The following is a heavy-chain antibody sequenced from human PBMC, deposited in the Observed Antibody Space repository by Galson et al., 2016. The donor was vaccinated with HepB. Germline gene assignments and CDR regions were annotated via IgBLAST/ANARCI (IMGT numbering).Heavy chain of an antibody. J-gene: IGHJ4*02. D-gene: IGHD3-3*01. CDR3: ARQSRFLEWLVSYHFDF. V-gene: IGHV4-39*01. CDR1: GASIDRITYY. Sequence: LVKPTQTLSLTCTVSGASIDRITYYWGWIRQPPGKGLEWIGSVHYSGSTYYNPSLKSRISMSVDTSKNHFSLTLSSVTAADTAVYYCARQSRFLEWLVSYHFDFWGQGSLVSVSS. CDR2: VHYSGST.